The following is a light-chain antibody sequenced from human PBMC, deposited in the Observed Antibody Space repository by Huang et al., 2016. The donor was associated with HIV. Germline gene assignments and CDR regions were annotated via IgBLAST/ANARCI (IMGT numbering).Light chain of an antibody. V-gene: IGKV3D-20*01. CDR2: DAS. Sequence: EIVLTQSPATLSLSPGERATLSCGASQTINNNYLAWYQQKPGQAPRLLIYDASVRATDTPDRFRGSWSGTDFTLTISRLEPEDFAVYFCQQYGGSPPLTFGGGTEVEIK. CDR1: QTINNNY. CDR3: QQYGGSPPLT. J-gene: IGKJ4*01.